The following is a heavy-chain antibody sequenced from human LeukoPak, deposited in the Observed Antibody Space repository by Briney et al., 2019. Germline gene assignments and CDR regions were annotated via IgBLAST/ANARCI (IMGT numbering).Heavy chain of an antibody. CDR2: IYHSGST. V-gene: IGHV4-38-2*02. CDR1: GYSISSGYY. CDR3: ATDGGMVRGVIRAPSNYYYYMDV. J-gene: IGHJ6*03. Sequence: SETLSLTCTVSGYSISSGYYWGWIRQPPGKGLEWIGSIYHSGSTYYNPSLKSRVTISVDTSKNQFSLKLSSVTAADTAVYYCATDGGMVRGVIRAPSNYYYYMDVWGKGTTVTVSS. D-gene: IGHD3-10*01.